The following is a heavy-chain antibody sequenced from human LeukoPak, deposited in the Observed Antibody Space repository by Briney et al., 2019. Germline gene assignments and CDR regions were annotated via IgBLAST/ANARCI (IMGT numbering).Heavy chain of an antibody. CDR3: ARVELTGDLYYYYYMDV. Sequence: SETLSLTCTVSGGSISSGDYYWSWIRQPPGKGLEWIGYIYYSGSTYYNPSLKRRVTISVDTSKNQFSLKLSSVTAADTAVYYCARVELTGDLYYYYYMDVWGKGTTVTVSS. D-gene: IGHD7-27*01. J-gene: IGHJ6*03. CDR2: IYYSGST. CDR1: GGSISSGDYY. V-gene: IGHV4-30-4*08.